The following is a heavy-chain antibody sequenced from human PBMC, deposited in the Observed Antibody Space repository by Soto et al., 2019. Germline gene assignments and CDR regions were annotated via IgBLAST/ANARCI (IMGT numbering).Heavy chain of an antibody. Sequence: PGGSLRLSCGVSGFSLRSYGMHWVRQAPGKGLEWVGAISSEGRRESHGDSVKGRFTISRDNSQNMLYLEMNRLRGDDTAVYYCAKGHAPEIHSAFDIWGQGTMVTVSS. CDR3: AKGHAPEIHSAFDI. J-gene: IGHJ3*02. CDR1: GFSLRSYG. V-gene: IGHV3-30*18. CDR2: ISSEGRRE.